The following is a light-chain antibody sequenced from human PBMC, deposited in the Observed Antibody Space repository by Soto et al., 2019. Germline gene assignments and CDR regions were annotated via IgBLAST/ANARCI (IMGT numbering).Light chain of an antibody. Sequence: SASVGDRVTITCRASQSIKNWLAWYQQKPGEAPKLLIYKASTLESGVPSRFSGSGSGTEFTLTISCLQPDDVATYHCQQYNSYSQFTFGPGTKVDIK. CDR3: QQYNSYSQFT. CDR1: QSIKNW. V-gene: IGKV1-5*03. CDR2: KAS. J-gene: IGKJ3*01.